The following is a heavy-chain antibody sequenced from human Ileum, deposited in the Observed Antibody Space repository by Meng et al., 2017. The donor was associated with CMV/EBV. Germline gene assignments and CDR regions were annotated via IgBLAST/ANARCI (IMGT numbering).Heavy chain of an antibody. D-gene: IGHD1-14*01. Sequence: GESMKISCTASGFTFSNYAMSWVRQAPGKGLEWVSIIYGSGSTKIYAASVQGRFSISRDNSRNIVYLQMNSLRADDSDIYYCVKDRAPDGLFEFDFWGQGTPVTVSS. CDR3: VKDRAPDGLFEFDF. CDR2: IYGSGSTK. V-gene: IGHV3-23*03. J-gene: IGHJ4*02. CDR1: GFTFSNYA.